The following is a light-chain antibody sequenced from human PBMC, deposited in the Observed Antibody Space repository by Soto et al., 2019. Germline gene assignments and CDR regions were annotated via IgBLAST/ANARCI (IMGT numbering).Light chain of an antibody. CDR3: QQYNTSSRT. CDR2: RAS. V-gene: IGKV1-5*03. Sequence: DIQMPHSPSTLSASVGDRVTISCRASQSISTSLAWYQQKPGKAPNLLIYRASSLQSGVPSRFSGSGSGTEFTLTISSLQPDDFATYYCQQYNTSSRTFGQGTTVDIK. CDR1: QSISTS. J-gene: IGKJ1*01.